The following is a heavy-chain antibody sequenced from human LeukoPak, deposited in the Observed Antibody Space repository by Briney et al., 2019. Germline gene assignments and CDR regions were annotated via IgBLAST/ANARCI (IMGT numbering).Heavy chain of an antibody. CDR1: GYTFTGYY. V-gene: IGHV1-46*01. J-gene: IGHJ4*02. D-gene: IGHD3-22*01. Sequence: ASVKVSCKASGYTFTGYYMHWVRQAPGQGLEWMGIIIPSGDNTRYAQKFQGRVTMTRDTSTSTVYMELSSLRSEDTAVYYCAKDSSGYDSDYWGQGTLVTVSS. CDR3: AKDSSGYDSDY. CDR2: IIPSGDNT.